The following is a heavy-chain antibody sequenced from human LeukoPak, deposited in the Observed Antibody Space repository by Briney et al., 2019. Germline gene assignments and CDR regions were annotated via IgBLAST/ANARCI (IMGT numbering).Heavy chain of an antibody. Sequence: SETLSPTCAVYGGSFSGYYWSWIRQPPGKGLEWIGEINHSGSTNYNPSLKSRVTISVDTSKNQFSLKLSSVTAADTAVYYCARGRGYSYGYGIDYWGQGTLVTVSS. CDR2: INHSGST. J-gene: IGHJ4*02. CDR3: ARGRGYSYGYGIDY. V-gene: IGHV4-34*01. D-gene: IGHD5-18*01. CDR1: GGSFSGYY.